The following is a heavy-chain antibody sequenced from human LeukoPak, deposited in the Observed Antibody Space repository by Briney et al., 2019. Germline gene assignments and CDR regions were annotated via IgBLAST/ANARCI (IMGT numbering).Heavy chain of an antibody. CDR1: GYTFTNRY. V-gene: IGHV1-46*01. D-gene: IGHD5-12*01. Sequence: ASVKVSCKASGYTFTNRYMHWVRQAPGQGLEWMGLINPSGGSTLYAEKFQGRIIMTRDMSTATDYMELSSLRSEDTAVYYCARVQGGYSGYDPPDDYFYYMDVWGKGTTVTVSS. CDR3: ARVQGGYSGYDPPDDYFYYMDV. CDR2: INPSGGST. J-gene: IGHJ6*03.